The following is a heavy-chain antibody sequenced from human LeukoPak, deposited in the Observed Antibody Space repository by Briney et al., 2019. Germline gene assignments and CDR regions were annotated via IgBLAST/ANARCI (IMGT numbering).Heavy chain of an antibody. V-gene: IGHV3-21*01. CDR2: ISSSSRFI. CDR3: ARAVYSGGGCFWYFDL. Sequence: GGSLRLSCAASGISFSNYSMNWVRQAPGKGLEWVSLISSSSRFIYYGDSVKGRFTISRDNAKKSLYLQMNSLRAEDTAVYYCARAVYSGGGCFWYFDLWGRGTLVTVSS. J-gene: IGHJ2*01. D-gene: IGHD2-21*02. CDR1: GISFSNYS.